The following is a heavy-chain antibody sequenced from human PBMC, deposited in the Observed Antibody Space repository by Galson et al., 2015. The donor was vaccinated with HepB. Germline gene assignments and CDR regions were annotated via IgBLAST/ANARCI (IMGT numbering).Heavy chain of an antibody. V-gene: IGHV1-69*06. D-gene: IGHD2-2*01. CDR3: ARDVHIVVVPADYYYYMDV. CDR2: IIPIFGTA. Sequence: SVKVSCKASGGTFSSYAISWVRQAPGQGLEWMGGIIPIFGTANYAQKFQGRVTITADKSTSTAYMELSSLRSEDTAVYYCARDVHIVVVPADYYYYMDVWGKGTTVTPSS. CDR1: GGTFSSYA. J-gene: IGHJ6*03.